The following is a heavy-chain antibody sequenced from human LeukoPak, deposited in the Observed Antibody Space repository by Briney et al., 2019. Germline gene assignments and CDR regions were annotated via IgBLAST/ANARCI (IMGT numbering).Heavy chain of an antibody. CDR3: ARVYSYGFEARFDP. J-gene: IGHJ5*02. Sequence: SETLSLTCTVSGGSMTTYYWSWIRQPPGKGLEWIGSIYYTGSTNYNPSLKSRLTISVDTSKNQFSLKLSSVTAADTAVYYCARVYSYGFEARFDPWGQGTLVTVSS. D-gene: IGHD5-18*01. V-gene: IGHV4-59*01. CDR1: GGSMTTYY. CDR2: IYYTGST.